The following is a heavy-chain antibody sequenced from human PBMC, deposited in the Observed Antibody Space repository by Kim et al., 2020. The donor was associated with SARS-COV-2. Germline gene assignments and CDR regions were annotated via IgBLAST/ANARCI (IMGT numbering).Heavy chain of an antibody. Sequence: SETLSLTCTVSGGSISSSSYYWGWIRQPPGKGLEWIGSIYYSGSTYYNPSLKSRVTISVDTSKNQFSLKLSSVTAADTAVYYCARQMYSSGWYSRSWGSVENWFDPWGQGTLVTVSS. CDR3: ARQMYSSGWYSRSWGSVENWFDP. J-gene: IGHJ5*02. CDR2: IYYSGST. V-gene: IGHV4-39*01. CDR1: GGSISSSSYY. D-gene: IGHD6-19*01.